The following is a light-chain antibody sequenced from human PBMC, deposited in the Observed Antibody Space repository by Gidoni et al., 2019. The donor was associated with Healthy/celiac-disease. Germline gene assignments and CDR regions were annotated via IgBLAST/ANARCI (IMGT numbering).Light chain of an antibody. V-gene: IGKV3-20*01. J-gene: IGKJ4*01. CDR3: QQYGSSPLT. CDR1: QSVSSSY. Sequence: EIGVTQSPGTLSLSPGERATLSCRASQSVSSSYLAWYQQKPGQAPRLLIYGASSRATGIPDMFSGSGSGTDFTLTISSLEPEDFAVYYCQQYGSSPLTFGGGTKVEIK. CDR2: GAS.